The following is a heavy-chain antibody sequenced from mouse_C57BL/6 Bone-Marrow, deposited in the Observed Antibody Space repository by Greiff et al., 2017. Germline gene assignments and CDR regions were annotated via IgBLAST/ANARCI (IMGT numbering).Heavy chain of an antibody. Sequence: EVQLQQSGPELVKPGASVKISCKASGYSFTDYNMNWVKQSTGKSLEWIGVINPNYGTTSYNQKFKGKATLTVDQSSSTTYMQLNSLTSEDSAVYYCARWDYYGSSYEAYWGQGTLVTVSA. CDR3: ARWDYYGSSYEAY. CDR2: INPNYGTT. D-gene: IGHD1-1*01. V-gene: IGHV1-39*01. CDR1: GYSFTDYN. J-gene: IGHJ3*01.